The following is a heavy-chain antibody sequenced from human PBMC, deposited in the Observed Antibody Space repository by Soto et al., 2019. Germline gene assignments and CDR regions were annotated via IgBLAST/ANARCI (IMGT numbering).Heavy chain of an antibody. Sequence: ASVKVSCKASVYTFTTYDISWVRQAPGQRLEWMGWINACNGNTKYSQKFQGRVTITRDTSASTAYMELSSLRSEDTAVYYCARSIVVVTALDYWGQGTLVTVSS. J-gene: IGHJ4*02. D-gene: IGHD2-21*02. CDR3: ARSIVVVTALDY. CDR1: VYTFTTYD. CDR2: INACNGNT. V-gene: IGHV1-3*01.